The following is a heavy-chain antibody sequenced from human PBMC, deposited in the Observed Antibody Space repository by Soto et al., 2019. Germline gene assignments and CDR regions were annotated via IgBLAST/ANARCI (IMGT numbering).Heavy chain of an antibody. CDR2: IIPIFGTA. CDR3: ARDLLSNCGDYDY. V-gene: IGHV1-69*13. J-gene: IGHJ4*02. Sequence: AVKVSCKASGGTFSSYAISWVRQAPGQGLEWMGGIIPIFGTANYAQKFQGRVTITADESTSTAYMELSSLRSEDTAVYYCARDLLSNCGDYDYWGQGTLVTVSS. CDR1: GGTFSSYA. D-gene: IGHD4-17*01.